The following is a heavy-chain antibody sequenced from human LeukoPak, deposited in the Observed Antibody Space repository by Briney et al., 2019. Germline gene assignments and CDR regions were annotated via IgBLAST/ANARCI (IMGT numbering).Heavy chain of an antibody. CDR3: ARHRTGYGRNWSLHSFDS. V-gene: IGHV6-1*01. CDR1: GDSVSSNSVA. CDR2: TYYTSRWNT. J-gene: IGHJ4*02. Sequence: SQTLSLTCAVSGDSVSSNSVAWNWIRQSPSRGLEWLGRTYYTSRWNTDYAESVKSRITINPDTSKNQFSLHLNSVNPEDTAVYYCARHRTGYGRNWSLHSFDSWGQGTLVTVSS. D-gene: IGHD6-13*01.